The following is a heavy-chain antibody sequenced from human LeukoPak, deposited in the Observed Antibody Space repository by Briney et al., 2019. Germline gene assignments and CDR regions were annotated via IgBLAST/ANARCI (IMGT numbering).Heavy chain of an antibody. Sequence: GGSLRLSCAASGFIFSSYGMHWVRQAPGKGLEWVAFIRYDGSNKYYADSVKGRFTISRDNSKNTLYLQMNSLRAEDTAVYYCAKVGNVEEYSSSGDYWGQGTLVTVSS. D-gene: IGHD6-6*01. CDR1: GFIFSSYG. CDR3: AKVGNVEEYSSSGDY. J-gene: IGHJ4*02. CDR2: IRYDGSNK. V-gene: IGHV3-30*02.